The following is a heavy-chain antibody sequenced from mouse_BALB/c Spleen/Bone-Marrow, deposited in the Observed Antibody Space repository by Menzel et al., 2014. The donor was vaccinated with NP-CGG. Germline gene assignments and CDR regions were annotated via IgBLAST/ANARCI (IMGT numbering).Heavy chain of an antibody. CDR3: AGVLLPSYAMDY. CDR1: GFNIKDTY. Sequence: VQLQQSGAELVKPGASVKLSCTASGFNIKDTYMHWVKQRPEQGLEWIGRIDPANGNTKYDPKFQGKATITADTSSNTAFLQLSSLTSEDTAVYYCAGVLLPSYAMDYWDQGTSVTISS. V-gene: IGHV14-3*02. J-gene: IGHJ4*01. D-gene: IGHD2-12*01. CDR2: IDPANGNT.